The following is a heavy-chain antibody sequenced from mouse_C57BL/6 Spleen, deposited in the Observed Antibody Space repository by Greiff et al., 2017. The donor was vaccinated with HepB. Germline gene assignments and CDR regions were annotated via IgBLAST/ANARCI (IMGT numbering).Heavy chain of an antibody. CDR2: ISYSGST. V-gene: IGHV3-1*01. Sequence: EVKLQESGPGMVKPSQSLSLTCTVTGYSITSGYDWHWIRHFPGNKLEWMGYISYSGSTNYNPSLKSRISITHDTSKNHFFLKLNSVTTEDTATYYCARRNYPYWYFDVWGTGTTVTVSS. D-gene: IGHD1-1*01. CDR3: ARRNYPYWYFDV. CDR1: GYSITSGYD. J-gene: IGHJ1*03.